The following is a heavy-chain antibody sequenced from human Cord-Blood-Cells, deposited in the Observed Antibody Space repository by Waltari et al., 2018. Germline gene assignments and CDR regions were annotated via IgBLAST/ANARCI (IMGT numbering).Heavy chain of an antibody. CDR3: ARGYCTNGVCYFDY. D-gene: IGHD2-8*01. CDR2: ISSSSSYI. CDR1: GFTFSSYS. Sequence: EVQLVESGGGLVKPGGSLRLSCAASGFTFSSYSMNWVRQATGKGLEWVSSISSSSSYIDDADSVTGRFTISRDNAKNSLYLQMNSLRAEDTAVYDCARGYCTNGVCYFDYWGQGTLVTVSS. J-gene: IGHJ4*02. V-gene: IGHV3-21*01.